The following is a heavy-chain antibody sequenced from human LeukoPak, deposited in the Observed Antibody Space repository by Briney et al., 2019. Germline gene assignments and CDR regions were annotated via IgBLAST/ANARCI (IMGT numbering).Heavy chain of an antibody. CDR2: IYHSGST. CDR3: ARGRGAFIFDF. J-gene: IGHJ4*02. Sequence: SETLSHTCGVSGGAISSGTNSWSWIRKPPGKGLEWIGYIYHSGSTHYNPSLKSRLTISVDRSKNQFSLKLRSVTAADTAVYYCARGRGAFIFDFWGQGTLVTVSS. V-gene: IGHV4-30-2*01. D-gene: IGHD5-12*01. CDR1: GGAISSGTNS.